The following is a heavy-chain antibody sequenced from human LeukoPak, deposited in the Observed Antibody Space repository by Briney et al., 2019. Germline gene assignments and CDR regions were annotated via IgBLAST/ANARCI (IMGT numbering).Heavy chain of an antibody. CDR1: GFTFSSYW. V-gene: IGHV3-7*01. J-gene: IGHJ4*02. CDR3: ALYSSSSLAFDY. Sequence: GGSLKLSCAASGFTFSSYWMSWVRQAPGKGLEWVANIKQDGSEKYYVDSVKGRFTISRDNAKNSLYLQMNSLRAEDTAVYYCALYSSSSLAFDYWGQGTLVTVSS. D-gene: IGHD6-13*01. CDR2: IKQDGSEK.